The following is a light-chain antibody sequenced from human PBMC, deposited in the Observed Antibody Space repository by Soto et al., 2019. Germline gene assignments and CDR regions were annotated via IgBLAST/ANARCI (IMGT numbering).Light chain of an antibody. CDR1: SSVVGGYNF. CDR2: DVN. V-gene: IGLV2-14*03. Sequence: QSVLTQPASVSGSPGQSITISCTGTSSVVGGYNFVSWYQQHPGKAPKLMIYDVNNRPSGVSNRFSGSKSGNTASLTISGLQAEDEADYYCNSHAAGSTILCGGGTKVTGL. CDR3: NSHAAGSTIL. J-gene: IGLJ2*01.